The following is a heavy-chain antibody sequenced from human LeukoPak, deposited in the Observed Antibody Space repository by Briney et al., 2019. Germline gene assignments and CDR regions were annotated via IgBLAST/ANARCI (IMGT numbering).Heavy chain of an antibody. CDR2: IYYSGST. D-gene: IGHD3-3*01. CDR1: GGSISSYY. V-gene: IGHV4-59*12. Sequence: SETLSLTCTVSGGSISSYYWSWIRQPPGKGLEWIGYIYYSGSTKYNPSLKSRVTISVDTSKNQFSLSLDSVTAADTAVYYCARGLASGYPPIPFDYWGQGTLVTVSS. CDR3: ARGLASGYPPIPFDY. J-gene: IGHJ4*02.